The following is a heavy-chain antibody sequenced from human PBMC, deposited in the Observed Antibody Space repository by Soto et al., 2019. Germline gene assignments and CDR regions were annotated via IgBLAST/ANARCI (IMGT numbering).Heavy chain of an antibody. D-gene: IGHD1-26*01. V-gene: IGHV3-72*01. CDR3: ARDTGGSYDY. J-gene: IGHJ4*02. CDR2: SRNKANSYNT. CDR1: GFTSSDYY. Sequence: EVQLVESGGGLVQPGGSLRLSCAASGFTSSDYYMDWVRQVPGKGLEWVGRSRNKANSYNTEYAASVKGRFSISRDGSKDSMYLQMSSLKTEDTAVYYCARDTGGSYDYWGQGALVTVSS.